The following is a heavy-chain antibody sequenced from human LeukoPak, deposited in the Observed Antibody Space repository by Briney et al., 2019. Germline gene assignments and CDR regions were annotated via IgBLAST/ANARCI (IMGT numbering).Heavy chain of an antibody. CDR2: IYYSGST. CDR1: GGSISSYY. J-gene: IGHJ4*02. Sequence: PSETLSLTCTVSGGSISSYYWRWIRQSPGKGVERIGYIYYSGSTNYNPSLKSRVTISLDTSRKQFSLKLSSVTAADTAVYYCARGYSGSYGRFDYWGQGTLVTVSS. D-gene: IGHD1-26*01. V-gene: IGHV4-59*01. CDR3: ARGYSGSYGRFDY.